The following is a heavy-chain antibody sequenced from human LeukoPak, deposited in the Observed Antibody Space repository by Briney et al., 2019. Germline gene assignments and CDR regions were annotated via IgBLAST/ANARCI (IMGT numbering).Heavy chain of an antibody. J-gene: IGHJ4*02. CDR2: IGDSSSII. CDR1: EFTFSDYS. V-gene: IGHV3-48*02. D-gene: IGHD4/OR15-4a*01. Sequence: GGSLRLSCAASEFTFSDYSMNWVRQAPGKGLEWVSYIGDSSSIIWYADSVKGRSTISRDNAKNSLYLQVNSLRDEDTAVYYCARDKDYGFDYWGQGTLVTVSS. CDR3: ARDKDYGFDY.